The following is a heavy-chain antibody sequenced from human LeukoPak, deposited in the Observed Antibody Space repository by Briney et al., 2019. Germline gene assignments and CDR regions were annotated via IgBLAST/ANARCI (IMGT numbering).Heavy chain of an antibody. V-gene: IGHV4-38-2*02. CDR1: GFSISSGYY. CDR3: ARAQAGDY. CDR2: IYHSGST. Sequence: SETLSLTCTVSGFSISSGYYWGWIRQPPGKGLEWIGSIYHSGSTYYNPSLKSRVTISADTSKNQFSLKLSSVTAADTAVYYCARAQAGDYWGQGTLVTVSS. J-gene: IGHJ4*02.